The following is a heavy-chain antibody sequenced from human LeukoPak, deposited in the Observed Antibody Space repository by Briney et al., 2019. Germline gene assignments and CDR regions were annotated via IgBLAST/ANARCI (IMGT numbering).Heavy chain of an antibody. D-gene: IGHD3-22*01. CDR1: GGTFSSYA. J-gene: IGHJ5*02. CDR3: ARGSSETYYYDSSGTGGFDP. Sequence: SVKVSCKASGGTFSSYAISWVRRAPGQGLEWMGGIIPIFGTANYAQKFQGRVTITTDESTSTAYMELSSLRSEDTAVYYCARGSSETYYYDSSGTGGFDPWGQGTLVTVSS. V-gene: IGHV1-69*05. CDR2: IIPIFGTA.